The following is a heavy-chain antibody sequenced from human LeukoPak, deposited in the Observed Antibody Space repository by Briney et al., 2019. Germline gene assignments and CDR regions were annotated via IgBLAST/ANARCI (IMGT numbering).Heavy chain of an antibody. CDR2: INHSGST. D-gene: IGHD3-3*01. Sequence: SETLSLTCAVYGGSVSGYYWSWIRQPPGKGLEWIGEINHSGSTNYNPSLKSRVTISVDTSKNQFSLKLSSVTAADTAVYYCARDLKGHDFWSGYYPDWGQGTLVTVSS. CDR1: GGSVSGYY. CDR3: ARDLKGHDFWSGYYPD. J-gene: IGHJ4*02. V-gene: IGHV4-34*01.